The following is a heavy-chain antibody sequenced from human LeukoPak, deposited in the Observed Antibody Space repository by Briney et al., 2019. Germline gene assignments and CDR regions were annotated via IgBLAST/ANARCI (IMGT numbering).Heavy chain of an antibody. CDR3: ARVGHYYDSSGYYRPNH. CDR1: GFTFSSYS. Sequence: GGSLRLSCAASGFTFSSYSMNWVRPAPGKGLEWVSSISSSSSYIYYADSVKGRFTISRDNAKNSLYLQMNSLRAEDTAVYYCARVGHYYDSSGYYRPNHWRQGTLVTVSS. V-gene: IGHV3-21*01. D-gene: IGHD3-22*01. CDR2: ISSSSSYI. J-gene: IGHJ5*02.